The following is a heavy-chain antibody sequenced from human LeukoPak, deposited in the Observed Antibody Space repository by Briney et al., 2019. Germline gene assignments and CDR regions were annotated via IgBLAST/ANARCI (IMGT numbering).Heavy chain of an antibody. J-gene: IGHJ4*02. CDR2: ISAVNDDR. Sequence: GASVKVSCKTSGYRFTSSAISWVRQAPGQGLEWMGYISAVNDDREFAQRLKDRFTMTTDPSTSTAYMELRSLTSDDTAMYYCARVDILTGYNLHFDYWGQGTLVTVSS. CDR1: GYRFTSSA. V-gene: IGHV1-18*01. CDR3: ARVDILTGYNLHFDY. D-gene: IGHD3-9*01.